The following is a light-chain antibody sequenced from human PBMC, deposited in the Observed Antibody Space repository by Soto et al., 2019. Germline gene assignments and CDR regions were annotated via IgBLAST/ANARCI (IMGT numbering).Light chain of an antibody. CDR1: QGISSF. CDR3: QQYNNWPLT. V-gene: IGKV1-9*01. Sequence: IQLTHSPSSLSASVGDRVTITCRASQGISSFLAWYQQKPGKAPKLLIYAASTLQSGVPARFSGSGSGTEFTLTISSLQSEDFAVYYCQQYNNWPLTFGGGTKVDIK. CDR2: AAS. J-gene: IGKJ4*01.